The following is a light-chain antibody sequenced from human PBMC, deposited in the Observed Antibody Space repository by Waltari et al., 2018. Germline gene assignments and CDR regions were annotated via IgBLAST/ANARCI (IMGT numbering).Light chain of an antibody. V-gene: IGKV1-17*01. Sequence: DIQMTQSPSSLSASVGDTVTITCRASQGTSSYLNWFQQKPGKPPKLLIYAATTLQSGVPSRFSGSGSGTQFTLTISSLQPEDFAAYYCLQHNSYPLTFGGGTKVEIK. J-gene: IGKJ4*01. CDR1: QGTSSY. CDR2: AAT. CDR3: LQHNSYPLT.